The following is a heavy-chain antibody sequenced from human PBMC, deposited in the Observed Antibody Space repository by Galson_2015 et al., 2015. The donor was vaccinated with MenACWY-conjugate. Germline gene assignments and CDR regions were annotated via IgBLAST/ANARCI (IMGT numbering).Heavy chain of an antibody. CDR1: GFRFSGYD. J-gene: IGHJ4*02. CDR2: IRYDGIHK. CDR3: AKIGGDFRSGYRPQ. V-gene: IGHV3-30*02. D-gene: IGHD3-3*01. Sequence: SLRLSCAASGFRFSGYDMHWVRQSPGEVPEWVALIRYDGIHKNYSESVKGRFTISRDNSRNTLTLQMNSLRVEDTAVYYCAKIGGDFRSGYRPQWGQGTL.